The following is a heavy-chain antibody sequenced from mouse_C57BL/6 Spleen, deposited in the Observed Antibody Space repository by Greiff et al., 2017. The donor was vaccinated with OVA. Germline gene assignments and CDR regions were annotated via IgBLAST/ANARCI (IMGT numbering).Heavy chain of an antibody. V-gene: IGHV3-6*01. CDR3: ARGEGVTGTGTFDY. J-gene: IGHJ2*01. CDR1: GYSITSGYY. CDR2: ISYDGSN. Sequence: EVKLVESGPGLVKPSQSLSLTCSVTGYSITSGYYWNWIRQFPGNKLEWMGYISYDGSNNYNPSLKNRISITRDTSKNQFFLKLNSVTTEDTATYYCARGEGVTGTGTFDYWGQGTTLTVSA. D-gene: IGHD4-1*01.